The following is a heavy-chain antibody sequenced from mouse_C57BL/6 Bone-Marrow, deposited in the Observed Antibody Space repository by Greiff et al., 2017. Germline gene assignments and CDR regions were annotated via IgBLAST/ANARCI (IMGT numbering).Heavy chain of an antibody. CDR2: ISDGGSYT. Sequence: EVKLVESGGGLVKPGGSLKLSCAASGFTFSSYAMSWVRQTPEKRLEWVATISDGGSYTYYPDNVKGRFTISRDNAKNNLYLQMSHLKSEDTAMYYCAREAITTNYWGQGTTLTVSS. CDR1: GFTFSSYA. J-gene: IGHJ2*01. V-gene: IGHV5-4*01. D-gene: IGHD1-1*01. CDR3: AREAITTNY.